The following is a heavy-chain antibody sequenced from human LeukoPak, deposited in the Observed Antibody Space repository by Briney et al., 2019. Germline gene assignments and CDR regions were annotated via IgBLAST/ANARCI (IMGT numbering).Heavy chain of an antibody. CDR3: ARGVVPAAKGLDYYYYYMDV. Sequence: GGSLRLSCAASGFTFSDYYMSWIRQAPGKGLEWVSYISSSGNSVYYADSVKGRFTISRDNAKKSLYLQMKSLRVEDTAVYYCARGVVPAAKGLDYYYYYMDVWGKGTTVTVSS. CDR2: ISSSGNSV. V-gene: IGHV3-11*04. J-gene: IGHJ6*03. D-gene: IGHD2-2*01. CDR1: GFTFSDYY.